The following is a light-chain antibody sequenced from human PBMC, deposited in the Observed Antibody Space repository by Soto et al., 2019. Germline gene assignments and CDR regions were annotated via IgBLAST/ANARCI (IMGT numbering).Light chain of an antibody. CDR2: AAS. J-gene: IGKJ1*01. V-gene: IGKV1-27*01. CDR3: QKYDTAPQT. CDR1: QGIIDY. Sequence: DIQMTQSPSSLSASVGDTVTITCRASQGIIDYLAWFQQRPGQAPKLLIYAASSLHTGVPSSFSGSGAGGSGAGTEFTLTISSLQPEDVGTYYCQKYDTAPQTFGPGTSVEIK.